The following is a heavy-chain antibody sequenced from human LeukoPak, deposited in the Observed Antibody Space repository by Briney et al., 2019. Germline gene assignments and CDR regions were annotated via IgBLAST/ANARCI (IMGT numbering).Heavy chain of an antibody. V-gene: IGHV4-31*03. CDR3: ARGVLV. D-gene: IGHD2-8*02. Sequence: PSQTLSLTCTVSGGSISISGYYWSWIRQHPGEGLEWIGYISYSGSTYYSPSLKCRVTISVDTSKNQFSLKLSSVTAADTAVYYCARGVLVWGQGTLVTVSS. CDR2: ISYSGST. J-gene: IGHJ4*02. CDR1: GGSISISGYY.